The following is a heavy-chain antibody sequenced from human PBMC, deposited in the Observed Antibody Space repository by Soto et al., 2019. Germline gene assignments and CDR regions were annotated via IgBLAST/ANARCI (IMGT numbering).Heavy chain of an antibody. Sequence: PSETLSVTCTVSGGSISSYYWSWIRQPPGKGLEWIGYIYYSGSTNYNPSLKSRVTLSVDTSKNQFSLKLSSVTAPDTAVYYCARAVNYEYYDFRSGYYTLDYWGQGTLVTVSS. J-gene: IGHJ4*02. CDR1: GGSISSYY. D-gene: IGHD3-3*01. CDR2: IYYSGST. V-gene: IGHV4-59*01. CDR3: ARAVNYEYYDFRSGYYTLDY.